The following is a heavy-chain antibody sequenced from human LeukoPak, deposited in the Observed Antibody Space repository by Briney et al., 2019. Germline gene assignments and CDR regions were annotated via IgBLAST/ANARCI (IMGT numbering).Heavy chain of an antibody. CDR1: GGSISNSGYY. D-gene: IGHD5-18*01. Sequence: PSETLSLTCTVSGGSISNSGYYWSWIRQPPGKGLEWIGYIYYSGCTNYNPSLKSRVTISVDTSKNQFSLKLSSMTAADTAVYYCARGRYSYGSHWGQGTLVTVSS. V-gene: IGHV4-61*08. CDR3: ARGRYSYGSH. CDR2: IYYSGCT. J-gene: IGHJ4*02.